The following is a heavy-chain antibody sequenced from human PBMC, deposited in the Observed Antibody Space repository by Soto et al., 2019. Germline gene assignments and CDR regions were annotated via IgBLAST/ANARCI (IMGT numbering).Heavy chain of an antibody. CDR2: IIPLFDTP. CDR3: ASLAGYSIS. CDR1: GATFSTYA. J-gene: IGHJ4*02. D-gene: IGHD6-6*01. Sequence: QVHLVQSGAEVKKPGSSVKVSCKTSGATFSTYAISWVRQVPGQGLEWMGGIIPLFDTPNYAQRLQGRVTITADESTSTAYMNLSSLTSEDTAVYYCASLAGYSISWGQGTLVTVSS. V-gene: IGHV1-69*12.